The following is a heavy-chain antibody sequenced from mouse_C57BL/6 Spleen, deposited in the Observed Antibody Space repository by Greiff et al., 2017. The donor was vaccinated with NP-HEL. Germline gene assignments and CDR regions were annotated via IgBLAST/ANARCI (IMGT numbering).Heavy chain of an antibody. D-gene: IGHD1-1*01. CDR3: AIPYYYGSSYEAWFAY. V-gene: IGHV1-26*01. CDR2: INPNNGGT. J-gene: IGHJ3*01. Sequence: VQLQQSGPELVKPGASVKISCKASGYTFTDYYMNWVKQSHGKSLEWIGDINPNNGGTSYNQKFKGKATLTVDKSSSTAYMELRSLTSEDSAVYYCAIPYYYGSSYEAWFAYWGQGTLVTVSA. CDR1: GYTFTDYY.